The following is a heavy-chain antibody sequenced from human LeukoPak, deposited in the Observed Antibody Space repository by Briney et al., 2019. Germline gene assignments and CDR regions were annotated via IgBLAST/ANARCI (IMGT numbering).Heavy chain of an antibody. CDR2: IYYSGST. CDR1: GGSISSYY. V-gene: IGHV4-59*01. CDR3: ARGSGYSYGLTDY. J-gene: IGHJ4*02. D-gene: IGHD5-18*01. Sequence: SETLSLTCTVSGGSISSYYWSWIRQPPGKGLEWIGYIYYSGSTNYNPSLKSRVTLSVDTSKNQFSLKLSSVTAADTAVYYCARGSGYSYGLTDYWGQGTLVTVSS.